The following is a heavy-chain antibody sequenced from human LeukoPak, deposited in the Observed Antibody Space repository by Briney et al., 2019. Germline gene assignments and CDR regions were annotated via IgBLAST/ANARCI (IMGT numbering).Heavy chain of an antibody. CDR3: AKDRFGSGGPNWFGP. Sequence: GGSLRLSCAGSGFTFSRYAMSWVRHVPGKGLEWVSAITGSGSEIFSTDSVKGRFTISRDNARNTLYLQMNNLRAEDTAIYYCAKDRFGSGGPNWFGPWGQGTLVTVSS. D-gene: IGHD3-10*01. V-gene: IGHV3-23*01. CDR2: ITGSGSEI. CDR1: GFTFSRYA. J-gene: IGHJ5*02.